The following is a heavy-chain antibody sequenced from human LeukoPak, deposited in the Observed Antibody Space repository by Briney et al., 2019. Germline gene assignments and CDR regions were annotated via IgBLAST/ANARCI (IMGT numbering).Heavy chain of an antibody. V-gene: IGHV3-7*01. CDR2: IKKDGSEM. J-gene: IGHJ3*02. D-gene: IGHD1-26*01. Sequence: GGSLRLSCAASGLIFSSYWMSWVRQAPGKGLEWVANIKKDGSEMYYVDSVKGRFTISRDNAKNSLYLQMNSLRADDTAVYHCARQETSSYNGAFDICGQGTMVTVSS. CDR1: GLIFSSYW. CDR3: ARQETSSYNGAFDI.